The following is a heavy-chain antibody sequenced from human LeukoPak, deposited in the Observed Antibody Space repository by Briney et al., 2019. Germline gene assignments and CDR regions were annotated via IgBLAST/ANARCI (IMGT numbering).Heavy chain of an antibody. V-gene: IGHV5-51*01. CDR1: GYSFISYW. D-gene: IGHD2-2*01. CDR2: IYPGDSDT. Sequence: GESLKISCQGSGYSFISYWIGWVRQMPGKGLEWMGIIYPGDSDTRYSPSFQGQASISVDKSTSTAYLQWGSLKASDTAMYYCAGGLYCSSANCYFDYWGQGTLVTVSS. CDR3: AGGLYCSSANCYFDY. J-gene: IGHJ4*02.